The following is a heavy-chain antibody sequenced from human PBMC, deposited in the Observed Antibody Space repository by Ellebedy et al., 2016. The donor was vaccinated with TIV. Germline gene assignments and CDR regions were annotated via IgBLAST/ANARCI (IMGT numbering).Heavy chain of an antibody. V-gene: IGHV3-11*01. J-gene: IGHJ3*02. CDR1: GFTFNDYH. CDR2: ISSSGSIM. Sequence: GESLKISXAASGFTFNDYHMSWIRQAPGKGLEWISYISSSGSIMHYADSVKGRFTISRDNAKNSLYLQMNSLRAEDTALYYCAKGGLRYFDWLPSAGAFDIWGQGTMVTVSS. D-gene: IGHD3-9*01. CDR3: AKGGLRYFDWLPSAGAFDI.